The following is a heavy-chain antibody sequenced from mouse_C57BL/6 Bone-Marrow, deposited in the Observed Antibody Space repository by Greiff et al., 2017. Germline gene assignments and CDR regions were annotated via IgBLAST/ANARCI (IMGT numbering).Heavy chain of an antibody. V-gene: IGHV15-2*01. CDR3: AVHYSGSSPPYCYFDV. J-gene: IGHJ1*03. CDR2: ILPSIGRT. Sequence: QVQLQQSGSELRSPGSSVKLSCKDFDSEVFPIAYMSWVRQKPGHGFEWIGGILPSIGRTIYGEKFEDKATLDADTLSNTAYLELNSLTSDDSAIYYCAVHYSGSSPPYCYFDVWGTGTTVTVSS. CDR1: DSEVFPIAY. D-gene: IGHD1-1*01.